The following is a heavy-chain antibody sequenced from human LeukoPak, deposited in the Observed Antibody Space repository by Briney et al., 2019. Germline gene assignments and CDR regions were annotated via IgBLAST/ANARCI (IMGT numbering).Heavy chain of an antibody. D-gene: IGHD4-11*01. CDR2: IKSKTDGGTT. Sequence: PGGSLRLSCAASGFTVSSNYMSWVRQAPGKGLEWVGRIKSKTDGGTTDYAAPVKGRFTISRDDSKNTLYLQMNSLKTEDTAVYYCTTADYPLFGYWGQGTLVTVSS. CDR3: TTADYPLFGY. J-gene: IGHJ4*02. CDR1: GFTVSSNY. V-gene: IGHV3-15*01.